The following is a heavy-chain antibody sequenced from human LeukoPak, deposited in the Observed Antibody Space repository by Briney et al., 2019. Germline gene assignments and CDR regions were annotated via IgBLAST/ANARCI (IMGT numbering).Heavy chain of an antibody. J-gene: IGHJ5*02. CDR2: ISYDGSNK. Sequence: GGSLRLSCAASGFAFSSYGMHWVRQAPGKGLEWVAVISYDGSNKYYADSVKGRFTISRDNSKNTLYLQMNSLRAEDTAVYYCDAGITMRKNWFDPWGQGTLVTVSS. V-gene: IGHV3-30*03. D-gene: IGHD3-10*01. CDR3: DAGITMRKNWFDP. CDR1: GFAFSSYG.